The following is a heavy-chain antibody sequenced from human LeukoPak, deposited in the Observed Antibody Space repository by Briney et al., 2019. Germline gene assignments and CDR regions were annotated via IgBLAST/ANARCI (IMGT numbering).Heavy chain of an antibody. CDR2: INPSGGST. J-gene: IGHJ3*02. D-gene: IGHD5-18*01. CDR3: ARGGYSYGPMGDDAFDI. CDR1: GYTFTSYY. Sequence: ASVKVSCKASGYTFTSYYMHWVRQAPGQGLEWMGIINPSGGSTSYAQKFQGRVTMTRDMSTSTVYMELSSLRSEDMAVYYCARGGYSYGPMGDDAFDIWGQGTMVTVSS. V-gene: IGHV1-46*01.